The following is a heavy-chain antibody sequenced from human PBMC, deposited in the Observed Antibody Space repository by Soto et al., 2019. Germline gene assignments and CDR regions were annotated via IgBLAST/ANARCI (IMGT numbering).Heavy chain of an antibody. V-gene: IGHV5-51*01. CDR2: IYPSDSDT. CDR1: GYHVTTNW. D-gene: IGHD5-12*01. Sequence: LGESLRISFKGSGYHVTTNWIALVRQMPGKGLERVVIIYPSDSDTTYSPSFRGQVTISVDKSTSTAYLQWSSLKASDNAIYYCARGSGYHNYWGQGTLVTVSS. CDR3: ARGSGYHNY. J-gene: IGHJ4*02.